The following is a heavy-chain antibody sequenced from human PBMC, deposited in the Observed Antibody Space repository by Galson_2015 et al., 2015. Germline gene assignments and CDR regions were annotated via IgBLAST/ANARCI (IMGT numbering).Heavy chain of an antibody. CDR1: GYIFTSYW. J-gene: IGHJ6*02. V-gene: IGHV5-10-1*01. Sequence: SGAEVKKPGESLRISCKGSGYIFTSYWSTWVRQRPGKGLEWMGRIDPRDSYTNYIPSFQDHVTISADKSISTAYLQWSSLKDSDTAMYYCARHGGDVWGQGTTVTVSS. D-gene: IGHD3-16*01. CDR2: IDPRDSYT. CDR3: ARHGGDV.